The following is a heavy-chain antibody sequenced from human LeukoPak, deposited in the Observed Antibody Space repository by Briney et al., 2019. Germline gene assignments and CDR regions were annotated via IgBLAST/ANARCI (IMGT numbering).Heavy chain of an antibody. J-gene: IGHJ4*02. D-gene: IGHD2-2*01. Sequence: GASVKVSCKASGYTFTGYYMHWVRQAPGQGLEWMGWINHNSGGTNYAQKFQGWVTMTRDTSISTAYMELSRLRSDDTAVYYCARGRRKDIVVVPAALWFYFDYWGQGTLVTVSS. CDR3: ARGRRKDIVVVPAALWFYFDY. V-gene: IGHV1-2*04. CDR1: GYTFTGYY. CDR2: INHNSGGT.